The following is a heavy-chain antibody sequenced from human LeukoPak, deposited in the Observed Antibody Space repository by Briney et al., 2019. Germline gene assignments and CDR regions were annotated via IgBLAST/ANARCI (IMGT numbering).Heavy chain of an antibody. CDR3: ARDLEDYGMDV. CDR1: GFTFSSYS. V-gene: IGHV3-21*04. CDR2: ISSSSSYI. J-gene: IGHJ6*02. D-gene: IGHD1-1*01. Sequence: GGSLRLSCAASGFTFSSYSMNWVRQAPGKGLEWVSSISSSSSYIYYADSVKGRFTISRDNSKNTLYLQMNSLRAEDTAVYYCARDLEDYGMDVWGQGTTVTVSS.